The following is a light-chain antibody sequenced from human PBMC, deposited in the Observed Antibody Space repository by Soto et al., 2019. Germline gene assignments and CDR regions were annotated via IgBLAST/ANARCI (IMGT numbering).Light chain of an antibody. J-gene: IGKJ1*01. CDR1: QSISRW. CDR2: DAS. V-gene: IGKV1-5*01. CDR3: QQYNDYSTWT. Sequence: DIQMTQSPSTLSASVGDRVTITCRASQSISRWLAWYQQKPGKAPEVLIWDASILQRGVPSRFSGSGSRTQFTLTISCLQPDDFATYYCQQYNDYSTWTFGQGTKVEIK.